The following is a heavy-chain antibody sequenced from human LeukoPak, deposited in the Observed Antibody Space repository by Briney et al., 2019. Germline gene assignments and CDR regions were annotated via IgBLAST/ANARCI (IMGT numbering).Heavy chain of an antibody. CDR2: IIPIFGTA. CDR1: GGTFSSYA. D-gene: IGHD4-23*01. J-gene: IGHJ6*03. CDR3: ATSVGDYYYYYMDV. Sequence: SVKVSYKASGGTFSSYAISWVRQAPGQGLEWMGGIIPIFGTANYAQKFQGRVTITTDESTSTAYMELSSLRSEDTAVYYCATSVGDYYYYYMDVWGKGTTVTVSS. V-gene: IGHV1-69*05.